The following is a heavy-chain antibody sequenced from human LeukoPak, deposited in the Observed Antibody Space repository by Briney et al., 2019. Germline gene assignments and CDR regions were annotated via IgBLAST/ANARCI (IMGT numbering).Heavy chain of an antibody. D-gene: IGHD4-17*01. CDR3: AKPTTVTGRKLQAFDY. CDR1: GFPFNNYA. CDR2: ISGSGGST. Sequence: PGGSLRLSCAASGFPFNNYAMSWARHAPGKGLEWVSSISGSGGSTYYADSVKGRITMSRDNSKSTLYLQMNSVRDEDTAVYYCAKPTTVTGRKLQAFDYWGQGTLVTVSS. V-gene: IGHV3-23*01. J-gene: IGHJ4*02.